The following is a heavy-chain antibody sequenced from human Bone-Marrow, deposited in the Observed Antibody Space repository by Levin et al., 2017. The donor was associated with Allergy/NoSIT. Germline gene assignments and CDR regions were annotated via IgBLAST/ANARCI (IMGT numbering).Heavy chain of an antibody. Sequence: GESLKISCAASGFTLNNFAMSWVRQAPGKGLQWVSAMSGSADRIHYADSVKGRFTISRDNSKNILYLQMNSLRAEDTAVYYCARDRPVRDYYYGMDVWGQGTTVTVSS. J-gene: IGHJ6*02. CDR1: GFTLNNFA. V-gene: IGHV3-23*01. CDR3: ARDRPVRDYYYGMDV. CDR2: MSGSADRI.